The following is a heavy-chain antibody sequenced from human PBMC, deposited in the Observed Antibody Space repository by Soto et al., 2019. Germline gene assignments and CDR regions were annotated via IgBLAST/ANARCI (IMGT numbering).Heavy chain of an antibody. Sequence: GGSLRLSCAASGFTFSSYAMSWVRQAPGKGLEWVSAISGSGGSTYYADSVKGRFTISRDNSKNTLYLQMNSLRAEDTAVHYCANLPGRCSGGSFYLSYGDYCYLLDAWAQGTSDPVSS. CDR2: ISGSGGST. D-gene: IGHD2-15*01. CDR3: ANLPGRCSGGSFYLSYGDYCYLLDA. CDR1: GFTFSSYA. V-gene: IGHV3-23*01. J-gene: IGHJ6*02.